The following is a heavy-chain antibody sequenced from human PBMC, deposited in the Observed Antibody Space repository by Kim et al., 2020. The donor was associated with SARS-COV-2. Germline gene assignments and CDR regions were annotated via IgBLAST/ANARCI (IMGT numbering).Heavy chain of an antibody. CDR3: ARAEIAARRAYFDY. CDR2: IYTSGST. Sequence: SETLSLTCTVSGGSISSGSYYWSWIRQPAGKGLEWIGRIYTSGSTNYNPSLKSRVTISVDTSKNQFSLKLSSVTAADTAVYYCARAEIAARRAYFDYWGQGTLVTVSS. D-gene: IGHD6-6*01. V-gene: IGHV4-61*02. CDR1: GGSISSGSYY. J-gene: IGHJ4*02.